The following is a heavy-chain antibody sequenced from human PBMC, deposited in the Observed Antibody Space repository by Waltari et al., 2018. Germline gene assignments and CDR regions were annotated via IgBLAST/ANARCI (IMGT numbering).Heavy chain of an antibody. CDR3: AKEDSSGFPH. D-gene: IGHD6-19*01. CDR1: GFTFSSYG. Sequence: QVQLVESGGGVVQPGGSLRLSCAASGFTFSSYGMHWVRQAPGKGLEWVAFIRYDGSNKYYADSVKGRFTISRDNSKNTLYLQMNSLRAEDMAVYYCAKEDSSGFPHWGQGTLVTVSS. J-gene: IGHJ4*02. CDR2: IRYDGSNK. V-gene: IGHV3-30*02.